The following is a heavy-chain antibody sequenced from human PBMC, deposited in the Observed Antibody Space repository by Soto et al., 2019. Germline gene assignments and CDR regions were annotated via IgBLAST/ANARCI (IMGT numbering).Heavy chain of an antibody. D-gene: IGHD2-2*02. Sequence: ASVKVSCKVSGYAFTSYGISWVRHAPGQGLEWMGGIIPIFGTANYAKKFQGRVTITADESTSTAYMELSSLRSEDTAVYYCERYYTGYYYYYGMDVWGQGTTVTVSS. CDR3: ERYYTGYYYYYGMDV. CDR2: IIPIFGTA. V-gene: IGHV1-69*13. CDR1: GYAFTSYG. J-gene: IGHJ6*02.